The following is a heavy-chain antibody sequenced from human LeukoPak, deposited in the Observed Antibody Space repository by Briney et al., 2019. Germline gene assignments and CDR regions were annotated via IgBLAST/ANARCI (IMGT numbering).Heavy chain of an antibody. D-gene: IGHD6-13*01. Sequence: GGSLRLSCAASGFTFSSYAMNWVRQAPGKGLEWLSAISGSAGTSYYADSVKGRFTISRDNSKNTLYLQMNSLRAEDTAVYYCARARYASSWYFGDYWGQGTLVTVSS. J-gene: IGHJ4*02. CDR2: ISGSAGTS. CDR1: GFTFSSYA. V-gene: IGHV3-23*01. CDR3: ARARYASSWYFGDY.